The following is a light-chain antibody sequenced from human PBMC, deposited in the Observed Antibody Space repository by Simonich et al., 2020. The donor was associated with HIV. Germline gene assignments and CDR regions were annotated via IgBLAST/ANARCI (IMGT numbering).Light chain of an antibody. CDR2: DAS. CDR3: QHREA. J-gene: IGKJ3*01. CDR1: QSVSRY. V-gene: IGKV3-11*01. Sequence: EIVLTQSPATLSLSPGERATLSCRASQSVSRYLAWYQQKPGQAPRLLIYDASNRGTGIPARFSGSGSGTDFTLTISSLEPEDFAVYYCQHREAFGPGTKVDIK.